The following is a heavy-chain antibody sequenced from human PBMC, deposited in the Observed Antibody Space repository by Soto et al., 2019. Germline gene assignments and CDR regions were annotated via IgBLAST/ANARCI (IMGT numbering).Heavy chain of an antibody. V-gene: IGHV1-69*13. CDR1: GGTFSSYA. CDR3: ARESRYCSGGSCYFLPRIDY. Sequence: GASVNVSCKASGGTFSSYAISWVRQAPRQGPEWMGGIIPIFGTANYAQKFQGRVTITADESTSTAYMELSSLRSEDTAVYYCARESRYCSGGSCYFLPRIDYWGQGTLVTVSS. CDR2: IIPIFGTA. D-gene: IGHD2-15*01. J-gene: IGHJ4*02.